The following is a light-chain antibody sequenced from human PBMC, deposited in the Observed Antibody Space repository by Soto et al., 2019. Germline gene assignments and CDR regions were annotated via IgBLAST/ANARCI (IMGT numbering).Light chain of an antibody. J-gene: IGLJ1*01. CDR3: VSYTSPGTYV. CDR1: TSDINNYDS. V-gene: IGLV2-14*03. CDR2: DFS. Sequence: QSVLTQPASVSGSPGQSITISCTGTTSDINNYDSISWYQHRPGEAPALKIFDFSYRPSGVSDRFSASQSGNTASLTISGLQPEDKADYYCVSYTSPGTYVFGPGTKVTVL.